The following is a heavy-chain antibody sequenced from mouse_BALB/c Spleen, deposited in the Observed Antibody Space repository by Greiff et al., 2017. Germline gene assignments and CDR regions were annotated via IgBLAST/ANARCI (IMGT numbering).Heavy chain of an antibody. CDR2: ISDGGSYT. D-gene: IGHD2-4*01. V-gene: IGHV5-4*02. CDR3: ARDPGGITTGGFAY. J-gene: IGHJ3*01. Sequence: EVQGVESGGGLVKPGGSLKLSCAASGFTFSDYYMYWVRQTPEKRLEWVATISDGGSYTYYPDSVKGRFTISRDNAKNNLYLQMSSLKSEDTAMYYCARDPGGITTGGFAYWGQGTLVTVSA. CDR1: GFTFSDYY.